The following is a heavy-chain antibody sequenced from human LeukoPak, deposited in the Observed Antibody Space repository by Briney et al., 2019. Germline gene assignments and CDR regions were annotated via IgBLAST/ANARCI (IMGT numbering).Heavy chain of an antibody. V-gene: IGHV4-34*01. Sequence: SETLSLTCAVYGGSFSGYYWSWIRQPPGKGLEWIGEINHSGSTNYNPSLKSRVTISVDTSKNQFSLKLSSVTAADTAVYYCARNVGYYYDSGSYRDYWGQGTLVTVSS. CDR2: INHSGST. CDR1: GGSFSGYY. D-gene: IGHD3-10*01. CDR3: ARNVGYYYDSGSYRDY. J-gene: IGHJ4*02.